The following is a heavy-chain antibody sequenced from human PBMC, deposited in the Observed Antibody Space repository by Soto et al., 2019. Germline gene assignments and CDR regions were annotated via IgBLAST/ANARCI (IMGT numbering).Heavy chain of an antibody. Sequence: SETLSLTCTVSGGSISSYYWSWIRQPPGKGLEWIGYIYYSGSTNYNPSLKSRVTISVDTSKNQFSLKLSSVTAADTAVYYCARLPYSSSWYLDYWGQGTLVTV. V-gene: IGHV4-59*08. CDR1: GGSISSYY. D-gene: IGHD6-13*01. CDR2: IYYSGST. J-gene: IGHJ4*02. CDR3: ARLPYSSSWYLDY.